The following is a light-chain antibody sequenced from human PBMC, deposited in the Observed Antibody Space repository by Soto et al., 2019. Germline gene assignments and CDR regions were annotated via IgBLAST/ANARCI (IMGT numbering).Light chain of an antibody. CDR2: AAS. V-gene: IGKV3-15*01. J-gene: IGKJ4*01. CDR1: QSVSSN. Sequence: EIVMTQSPATLSVSPGEGATLSCRASQSVSSNFAWYQQKPGQAPSILIYAASTRATGSPARFRGSGSGTEFTLTITSLQSEDFSVYYCQQYNNWSPLTFGGGTKVEIK. CDR3: QQYNNWSPLT.